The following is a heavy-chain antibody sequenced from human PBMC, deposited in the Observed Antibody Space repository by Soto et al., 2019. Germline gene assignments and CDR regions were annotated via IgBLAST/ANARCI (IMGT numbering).Heavy chain of an antibody. CDR2: IYWDDDK. V-gene: IGHV2-5*02. Sequence: QITLKESGPTLVKPTQTLTLTCTFSGFSLSTSGVGVGWIRQPPGKALEWLALIYWDDDKRYSPSLKSRLAIXKXPSTNQVVLTLTNMDPVDTATYYRAHIRYGSGLFDYWGQGTLVTVSS. D-gene: IGHD3-10*01. J-gene: IGHJ4*02. CDR3: AHIRYGSGLFDY. CDR1: GFSLSTSGVG.